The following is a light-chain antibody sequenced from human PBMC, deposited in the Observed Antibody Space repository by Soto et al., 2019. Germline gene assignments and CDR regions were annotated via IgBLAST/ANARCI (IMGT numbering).Light chain of an antibody. V-gene: IGKV1-33*01. Sequence: DIQMTQSPSSLSASVGDRVTITCQASQDIDRYLNWYQKKPGKAPKPLIYDAFRLETGVPPRFSVDGYGSDFTIIIHSLQPEVKGTYYCQQYESLAYFGPGTKVDL. CDR1: QDIDRY. J-gene: IGKJ3*01. CDR2: DAF. CDR3: QQYESLAY.